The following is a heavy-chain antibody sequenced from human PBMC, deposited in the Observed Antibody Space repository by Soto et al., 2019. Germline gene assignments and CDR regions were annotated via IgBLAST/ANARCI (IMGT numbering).Heavy chain of an antibody. CDR2: ISAYNGNT. Sequence: QVQLVQSGAEVKKPGASVKVSCKASGYSFTSYFISWVLQAPGQGLEWMGWISAYNGNTNYVQKLQGRVTMNTDASTCTAYMELRSMRSDDTAVYSWARDLPPSDYWGQGTLVTVYS. CDR1: GYSFTSYF. CDR3: ARDLPPSDY. V-gene: IGHV1-18*01. J-gene: IGHJ4*02.